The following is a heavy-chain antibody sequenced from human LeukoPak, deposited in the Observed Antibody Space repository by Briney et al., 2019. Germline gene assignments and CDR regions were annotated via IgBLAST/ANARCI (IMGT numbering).Heavy chain of an antibody. V-gene: IGHV4-39*01. D-gene: IGHD6-13*01. J-gene: IGHJ4*02. CDR3: ARSSSSWYYYFDY. CDR1: GGSISSSSYY. Sequence: SETLSLTCTVSGGSISSSSYYWGWIRQPPGKGLEWIGSIYYSGSTYYNPSLKSRVTISVDTSKNQFSLKLSSVTAADTAVYYCARSSSSWYYYFDYWDQGTLVTVSS. CDR2: IYYSGST.